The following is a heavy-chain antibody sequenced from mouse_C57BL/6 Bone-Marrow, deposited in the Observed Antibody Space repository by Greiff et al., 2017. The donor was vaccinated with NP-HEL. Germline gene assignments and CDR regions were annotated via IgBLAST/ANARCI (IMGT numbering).Heavy chain of an antibody. CDR2: IYPENGDT. J-gene: IGHJ1*03. CDR3: TTYGSRYFDV. CDR1: GFNFKDAC. V-gene: IGHV14-4*01. Sequence: EVQLQQSGAELVRPGASVKLSCTASGFNFKDACMHWVKQRPGQGLEWIGWIYPENGDTDYTSKFQGKATITADTSSNTAYLQLSSLTSEDSAVYYSTTYGSRYFDVWGTGTTVTVSS. D-gene: IGHD1-1*02.